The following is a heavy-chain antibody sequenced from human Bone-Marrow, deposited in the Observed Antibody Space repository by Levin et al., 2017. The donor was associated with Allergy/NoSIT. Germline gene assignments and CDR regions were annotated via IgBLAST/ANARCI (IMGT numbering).Heavy chain of an antibody. J-gene: IGHJ3*02. CDR3: AKVYITIFGVVIILGAFDI. CDR2: ISGSGGST. V-gene: IGHV3-23*01. D-gene: IGHD3-3*01. Sequence: LSLTCAASGFTFRSYAMSWVRQAPGKGLEWVSAISGSGGSTYYADSVKGRFTISRDNSKNTLYLQMNSLRAEDTAVYYCAKVYITIFGVVIILGAFDIWGQGTMVTVSS. CDR1: GFTFRSYA.